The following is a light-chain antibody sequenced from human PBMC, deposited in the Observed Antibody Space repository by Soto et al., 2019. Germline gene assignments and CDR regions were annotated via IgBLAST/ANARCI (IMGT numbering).Light chain of an antibody. CDR3: AAWDDSLNGYV. CDR1: SSNIGSRT. V-gene: IGLV1-44*01. J-gene: IGLJ1*01. Sequence: QSVLTQAPSASGTPGQRVTISCSGSSSNIGSRTVHWYQQLPGTAPKLLIYSNNQRPSGVPDRFSASKSGTSASLAIGGLQSEDAADYYCAAWDDSLNGYVFGTGTKLTVL. CDR2: SNN.